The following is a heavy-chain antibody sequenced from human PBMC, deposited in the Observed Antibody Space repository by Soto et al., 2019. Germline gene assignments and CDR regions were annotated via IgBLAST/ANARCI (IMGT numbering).Heavy chain of an antibody. CDR3: ARSPRSSPYFDY. J-gene: IGHJ4*02. D-gene: IGHD6-13*01. CDR2: IYPGDHET. V-gene: IGHV5-51*01. Sequence: GESLKISCQCSGYTFSNFWIGWVRQLPGKGLEWMGIIYPGDHETRYSPSFHGKVTISADKSINTAYLQWNSLEASHTAFYFCARSPRSSPYFDYWGQGALVTVSS. CDR1: GYTFSNFW.